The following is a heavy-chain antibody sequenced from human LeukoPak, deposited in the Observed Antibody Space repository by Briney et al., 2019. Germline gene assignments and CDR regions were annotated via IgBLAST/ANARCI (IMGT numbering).Heavy chain of an antibody. CDR2: IRTKANSYAT. CDR3: ARAPTDYYYYYVDV. D-gene: IGHD1-26*01. J-gene: IGHJ6*03. CDR1: GFIFSGSA. Sequence: GGFLKLSCAASGFIFSGSAMHWVRQTSGQGLEWVGRIRTKANSYATDYAASVKGRFTISRDDSKNTAHLQMDSLKTEDTAVYYCARAPTDYYYYYVDVWGKGTTVTVSS. V-gene: IGHV3-73*01.